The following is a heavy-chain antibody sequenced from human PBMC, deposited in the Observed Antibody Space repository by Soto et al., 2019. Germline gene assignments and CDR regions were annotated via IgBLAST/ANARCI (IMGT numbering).Heavy chain of an antibody. CDR1: GFTFSTYI. CDR2: ISGTSGSI. CDR3: ASVRGPRYSSGWNAF. J-gene: IGHJ1*01. V-gene: IGHV3-48*02. Sequence: GGSVRLSCAASGFTFSTYIMTWVRRAPGKGLEWVSYISGTSGSIYYADSAKDRFTISRDNAKNSLYLQMNSLRDEDTAVYYCASVRGPRYSSGWNAFWGQGTLVIGSS. D-gene: IGHD6-19*01.